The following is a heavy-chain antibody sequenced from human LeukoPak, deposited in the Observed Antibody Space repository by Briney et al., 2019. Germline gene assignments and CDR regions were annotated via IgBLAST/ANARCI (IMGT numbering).Heavy chain of an antibody. D-gene: IGHD3-3*01. CDR2: ISYDGSNK. J-gene: IGHJ4*02. Sequence: GWSLRLSCAASGFTFSSYAMHWVRQAPGKGLEWVAVISYDGSNKYYADSVKGRFTISRDNSKNTLYLQMNSLRAEDTAVYYCARASTIFGVGKWGQGTLVTVSS. V-gene: IGHV3-30*01. CDR1: GFTFSSYA. CDR3: ARASTIFGVGK.